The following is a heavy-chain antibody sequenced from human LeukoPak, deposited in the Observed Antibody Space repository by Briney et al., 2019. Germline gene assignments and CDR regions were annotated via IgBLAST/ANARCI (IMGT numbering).Heavy chain of an antibody. V-gene: IGHV4-38-2*01. CDR1: GYSISSGYY. Sequence: SETLSLTXAVSGYSISSGYYWGWIRQPPGKGLEWIGSIYHSGSTYYNPSLKSRVTISVDTSKNQFSLKLSSVTAADTALYYCARGTQSNYASFDYWGQGTLVTVSS. CDR2: IYHSGST. D-gene: IGHD4-11*01. CDR3: ARGTQSNYASFDY. J-gene: IGHJ4*02.